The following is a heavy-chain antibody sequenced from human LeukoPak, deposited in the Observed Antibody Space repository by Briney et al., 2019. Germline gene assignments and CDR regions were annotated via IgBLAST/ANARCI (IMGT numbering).Heavy chain of an antibody. Sequence: ASVKVSCKTSGYTFTNFRIHRVRQAPGQGFEWMGWISPSNGYTEYEQKLQGRLTMTTDTSTTTAHMELRSLTFDDTATYYCARDSYYGGHFAFFEHWGQGTLVTVSS. CDR1: GYTFTNFR. CDR3: ARDSYYGGHFAFFEH. V-gene: IGHV1-18*01. CDR2: ISPSNGYT. D-gene: IGHD4-23*01. J-gene: IGHJ4*02.